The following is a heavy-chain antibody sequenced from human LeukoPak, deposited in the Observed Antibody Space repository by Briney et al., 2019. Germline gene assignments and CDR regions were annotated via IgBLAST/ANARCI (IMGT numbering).Heavy chain of an antibody. CDR3: ARGMVVLRFFPYYYYMDV. V-gene: IGHV1-8*03. CDR1: GYTFTSYD. J-gene: IGHJ6*03. Sequence: ASVKVSCKASGYTFTSYDINWVRQATGQGLEWMGWMNPNSGNTGYAQKFQGRVTITRNTSISTAYMELSSLRSEDTAVYYCARGMVVLRFFPYYYYMDVWGKGTTVTVSS. D-gene: IGHD3-3*01. CDR2: MNPNSGNT.